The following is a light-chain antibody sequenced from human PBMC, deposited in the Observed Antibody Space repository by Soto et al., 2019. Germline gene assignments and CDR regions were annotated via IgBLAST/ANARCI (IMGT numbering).Light chain of an antibody. Sequence: QLVLTQSPSASASLGASVKLTCTLSSGHSSYAIAWHQQQPEKGPRYLMKLNSDGSHSKGDGIPDRFSGSSSGAERYLTISSLQSEAEADYYCQTWGTGIGVFGGGPTLTVL. CDR1: SGHSSYA. J-gene: IGLJ2*01. CDR3: QTWGTGIGV. CDR2: LNSDGSH. V-gene: IGLV4-69*01.